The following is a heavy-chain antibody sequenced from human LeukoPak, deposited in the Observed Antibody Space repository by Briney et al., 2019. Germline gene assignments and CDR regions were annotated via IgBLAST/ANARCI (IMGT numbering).Heavy chain of an antibody. CDR2: IYYSGST. D-gene: IGHD6-13*01. CDR1: GGSISSSSYY. V-gene: IGHV4-39*01. Sequence: SETLCLTCTVSGGSISSSSYYWGWIRQPPGKGLEWIGSIYYSGSTYYNPSLKSRVTISVDTSKNQFSLKPSSVTAADTAVYYCAASSSWYYWGQGTLVTVSS. CDR3: AASSSWYY. J-gene: IGHJ4*02.